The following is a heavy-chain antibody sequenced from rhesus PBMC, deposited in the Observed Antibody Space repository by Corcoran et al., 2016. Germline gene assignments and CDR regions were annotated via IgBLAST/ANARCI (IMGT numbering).Heavy chain of an antibody. V-gene: IGHV4-80*01. J-gene: IGHJ5-2*02. CDR1: GAPLNSYW. Sequence: QVQLQESGPGLVTPSETLSLTCAVSGAPLNSYWWSGIRQPPGPGLEWSGEINGNSGSTYYNPYLKSRVTISKDASKNQLSLKLTSVTAADTAVCYCARGVLAVAAKGSLNVWGRGVLVTVSS. CDR2: INGNSGST. D-gene: IGHD4-29*01. CDR3: ARGVLAVAAKGSLNV.